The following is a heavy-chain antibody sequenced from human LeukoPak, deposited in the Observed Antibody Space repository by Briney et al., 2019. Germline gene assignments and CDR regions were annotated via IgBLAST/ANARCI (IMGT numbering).Heavy chain of an antibody. D-gene: IGHD5-18*01. J-gene: IGHJ4*02. CDR3: ARGADNYGYIFDY. CDR2: ISSSSIYI. Sequence: GGSLRLSCAASGFTFSSYSMNRVRQAPGKGLEWVSSISSSSIYIYYADSVKGRFTISRDNAKNSLYLQMNSLRAEDTAVYYCARGADNYGYIFDYWGQGTLVTVSS. V-gene: IGHV3-21*01. CDR1: GFTFSSYS.